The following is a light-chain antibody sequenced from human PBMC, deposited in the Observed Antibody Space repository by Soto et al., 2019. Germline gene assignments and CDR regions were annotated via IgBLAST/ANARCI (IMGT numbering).Light chain of an antibody. CDR2: GAS. V-gene: IGKV3-20*01. J-gene: IGKJ2*03. CDR3: QQYGSSSVYS. Sequence: VVLTQSPGTLSLSPGNRVTLSCRASHSISSAYIAWYQQKPGQTPRLLIYGASSRASGVPDRFGGSGSGTEFTLTISRLEPEDVGVDYCQQYGSSSVYSFGQGTKLEIK. CDR1: HSISSAY.